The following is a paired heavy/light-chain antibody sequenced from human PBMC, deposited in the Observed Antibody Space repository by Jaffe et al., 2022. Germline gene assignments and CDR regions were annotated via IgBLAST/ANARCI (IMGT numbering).Light chain of an antibody. J-gene: IGKJ4*01. CDR1: QSVSSY. CDR3: QQRSNWPGLT. V-gene: IGKV3-11*01. CDR2: DAS. Sequence: EIVLTQSPATLSLSPGERATLSCRASQSVSSYLAWYQQKPGQAPRLLIYDASNRATGIPARFSGSGSGTDFTLTISSLEPEDFAVYYCQQRSNWPGLTFGGGTKVEIK.
Heavy chain of an antibody. CDR1: GFTFDDYA. CDR3: ADLGGYSGYDGGGFDY. J-gene: IGHJ4*02. D-gene: IGHD5-12*01. Sequence: EVQLVESGGGLVQPGRSLRLSCAASGFTFDDYAMHWVRQAPGKGLEWVSGISWNSGSIGYADSVKGRFTISRDNAKNSLYLQMNSLRAEDTAVYYCADLGGYSGYDGGGFDYWGQGTLVTVSS. CDR2: ISWNSGSI. V-gene: IGHV3-9*01.